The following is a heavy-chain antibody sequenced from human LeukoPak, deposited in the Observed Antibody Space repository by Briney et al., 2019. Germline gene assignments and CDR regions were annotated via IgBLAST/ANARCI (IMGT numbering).Heavy chain of an antibody. Sequence: GGSLRLSCAASGFTFSNAWMSWVRQAPGKGLEWVGRIQSKTDGGPTDYAAPVKGRFTISRDDSKNTLYLQMNSLKTEDTAVYYCTTDRGALTNWGQGTLVTVSS. CDR3: TTDRGALTN. D-gene: IGHD3-10*01. J-gene: IGHJ4*02. V-gene: IGHV3-15*01. CDR1: GFTFSNAW. CDR2: IQSKTDGGPT.